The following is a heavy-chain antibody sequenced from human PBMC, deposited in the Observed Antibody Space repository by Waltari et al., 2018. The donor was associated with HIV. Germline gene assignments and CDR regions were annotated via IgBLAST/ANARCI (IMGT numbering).Heavy chain of an antibody. J-gene: IGHJ6*02. CDR1: GYIFPIYY. Sequence: QEQLVQSGAEVREPGASVKVSCKASGYIFPIYYMHWVRQAPGQGLEWMGIINPSGGSTSYAQKFQGRVTMTRDTSTSTAYMELSSLRSDDTAVYYCARAQDSGYDYEGLYYYGMGLWGQGTTVTVSS. CDR3: ARAQDSGYDYEGLYYYGMGL. D-gene: IGHD5-12*01. CDR2: INPSGGST. V-gene: IGHV1-46*03.